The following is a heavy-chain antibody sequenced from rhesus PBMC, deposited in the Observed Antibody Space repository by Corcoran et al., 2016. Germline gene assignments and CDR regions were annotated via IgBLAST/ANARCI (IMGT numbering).Heavy chain of an antibody. V-gene: IGHV3S5*01. CDR3: AKRAYYYSGSYYFDY. D-gene: IGHD3-16*01. J-gene: IGHJ4*01. CDR2: INSGGGST. Sequence: EVQLVETGGGLVQPGGSLKLSCAVSGFIFSSYGMSWVRQAQGKGLDWVSVINSGGGSTYYADSVNGRFTISRDNSKNTLSLQMNSLRPDDTAVYYCAKRAYYYSGSYYFDYWGQGVLVTVSS. CDR1: GFIFSSYG.